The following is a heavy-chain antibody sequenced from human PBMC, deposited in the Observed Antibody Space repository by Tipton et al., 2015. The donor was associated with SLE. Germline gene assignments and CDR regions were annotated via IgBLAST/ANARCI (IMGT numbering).Heavy chain of an antibody. CDR3: ARAFGYDYYYYYGMDV. J-gene: IGHJ6*02. V-gene: IGHV4-34*01. CDR1: GGSISSYY. Sequence: TLSLTCTVSGGSISSYYWSWIRQPPGKGLEWIGEITYTGTTNYNPSLKSRVTISVDTSKNQFSLKLSSVTAADTAVYYCARAFGYDYYYYYGMDVWGQGTTVTVSS. CDR2: ITYTGTT. D-gene: IGHD5-12*01.